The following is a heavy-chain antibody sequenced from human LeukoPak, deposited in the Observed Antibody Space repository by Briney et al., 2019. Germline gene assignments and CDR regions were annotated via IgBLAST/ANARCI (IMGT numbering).Heavy chain of an antibody. D-gene: IGHD1-26*01. CDR3: AKDRHGIVGLTPFEY. V-gene: IGHV3-23*01. CDR1: GFEFHIYT. J-gene: IGHJ4*02. CDR2: TNDNGDNT. Sequence: PGGSLRLSCAASGFEFHIYTMSWVRQAPGKGLEWVSGTNDNGDNTNHADSVKGRFTISRDNSKNTRYLQMNSLRADDTAIYYCAKDRHGIVGLTPFEYWGQGTRVTVSS.